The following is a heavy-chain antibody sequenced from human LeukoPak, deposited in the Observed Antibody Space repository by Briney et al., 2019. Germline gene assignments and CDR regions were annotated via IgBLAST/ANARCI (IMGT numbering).Heavy chain of an antibody. D-gene: IGHD3-22*01. Sequence: GRSLRLSCAASGFTFSSYAMHWVRQAPGKGLEWVAVIRSDGSSEYYSDSVKGRFAISRDTSKNTLYLIMNSLRAEDTAVYHCARDSSASGSSGPGGFDIWGQGTMVTVSS. CDR2: IRSDGSSE. CDR1: GFTFSSYA. J-gene: IGHJ3*02. V-gene: IGHV3-33*01. CDR3: ARDSSASGSSGPGGFDI.